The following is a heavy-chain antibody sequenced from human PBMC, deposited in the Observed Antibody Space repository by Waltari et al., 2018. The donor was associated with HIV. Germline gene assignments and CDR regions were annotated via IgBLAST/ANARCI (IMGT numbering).Heavy chain of an antibody. Sequence: DVQLVQSGAEIKKPGESLKISCKGSGYSFTTNWIGWVRQMPGKGLDWMAIIYPDDSDTRYNPSFRDQVTSSVDRSISTAHLSWRRLKTSDTGIYYCVTSAYGANSWIDYWGQGTPVTVSS. CDR1: GYSFTTNW. V-gene: IGHV5-51*01. CDR3: VTSAYGANSWIDY. CDR2: IYPDDSDT. J-gene: IGHJ4*02. D-gene: IGHD3-10*01.